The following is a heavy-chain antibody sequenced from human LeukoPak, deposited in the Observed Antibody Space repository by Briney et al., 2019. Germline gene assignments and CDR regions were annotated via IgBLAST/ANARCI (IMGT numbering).Heavy chain of an antibody. CDR1: GFTFSDYY. D-gene: IGHD3-16*02. Sequence: GGSLRLSCAASGFTFSDYYMSWIRQAPGKGLEWVSYISSSGSTIYYADSVKGRFTISRDNAKNSLYLQMNSLRAEDTAVYYCARADYDYVWGSYRPNNYYYYGMDVWGQGTTVTVSS. CDR2: ISSSGSTI. CDR3: ARADYDYVWGSYRPNNYYYYGMDV. J-gene: IGHJ6*02. V-gene: IGHV3-11*01.